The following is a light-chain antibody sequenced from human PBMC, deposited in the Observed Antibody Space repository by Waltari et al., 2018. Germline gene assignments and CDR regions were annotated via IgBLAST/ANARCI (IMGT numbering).Light chain of an antibody. Sequence: QSVLTQPPSASGTPGQRVTISCSGSSSNIGDNYVYWYQQLPGTAPKVLICRNEWSPSGAPARCSGSKSGTAASLAIRGLRSEDEADYYCAAWDDTLNGRVVFGGGTKLTVL. CDR1: SSNIGDNY. J-gene: IGLJ2*01. CDR2: RNE. V-gene: IGLV1-47*01. CDR3: AAWDDTLNGRVV.